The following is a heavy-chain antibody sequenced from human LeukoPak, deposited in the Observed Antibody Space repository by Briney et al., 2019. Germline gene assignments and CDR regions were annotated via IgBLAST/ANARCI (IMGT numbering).Heavy chain of an antibody. J-gene: IGHJ6*03. CDR1: GDSISSGNYY. D-gene: IGHD3-10*01. CDR3: ARGVLLWFGGYYMDV. CDR2: INHSGST. V-gene: IGHV4-39*07. Sequence: SETLSLTCTVSGDSISSGNYYWSWIRQPPGKGLEWIGEINHSGSTNYNPSLKSRVTISVDTSKNQFSLKLSSVTAADTAVYYCARGVLLWFGGYYMDVWGKGTTVTVSS.